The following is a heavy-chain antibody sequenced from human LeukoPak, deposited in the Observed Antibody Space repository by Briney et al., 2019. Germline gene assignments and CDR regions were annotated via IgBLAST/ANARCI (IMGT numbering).Heavy chain of an antibody. J-gene: IGHJ4*02. CDR1: GDSVSSNSAA. Sequence: SQTLSLTCAISGDSVSSNSAAWNWIRQSPSRGLEWLGRTYYRSKWYNDYAVSVKSRIAINPDTSKNQFSLQLNSATPEDTAVYYCAREPSSVTGMLFDYWGQGTLVTVSS. D-gene: IGHD6-19*01. CDR3: AREPSSVTGMLFDY. V-gene: IGHV6-1*01. CDR2: TYYRSKWYN.